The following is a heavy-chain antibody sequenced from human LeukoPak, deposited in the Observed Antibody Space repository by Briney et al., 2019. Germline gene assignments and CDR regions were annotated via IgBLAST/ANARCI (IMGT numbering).Heavy chain of an antibody. D-gene: IGHD2-2*01. CDR1: GYSISSGYY. Sequence: SETLSLTCTVSGYSISSGYYWAWIRQTPGKGLEWIGSIYHTSSTYRNPSLRSRVTISVDTSKNQFSLNLTSLAAADTAVYYCARGGARYQLLNWFDPWGHGTTVTVSS. CDR3: ARGGARYQLLNWFDP. CDR2: IYHTSST. V-gene: IGHV4-38-2*02. J-gene: IGHJ5*02.